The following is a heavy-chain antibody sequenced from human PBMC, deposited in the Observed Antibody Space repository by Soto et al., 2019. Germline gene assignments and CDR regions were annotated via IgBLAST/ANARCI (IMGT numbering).Heavy chain of an antibody. D-gene: IGHD6-13*01. V-gene: IGHV4-34*01. CDR1: GGFFSAYY. CDR2: INQSGST. CDR3: ARTYSSSWPRLDY. Sequence: SDALSLTYGVYGGFFSAYYWSWIRQPPAKGLEWMGEINQSGSTNYNPSLKSRVTISVDTSKNQFSLKLSSVTAADTAVYYCARTYSSSWPRLDYWGHGTLVTVS. J-gene: IGHJ4*01.